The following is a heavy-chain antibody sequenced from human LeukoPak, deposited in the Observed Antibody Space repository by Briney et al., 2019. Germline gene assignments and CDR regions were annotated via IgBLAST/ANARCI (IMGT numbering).Heavy chain of an antibody. D-gene: IGHD3-22*01. CDR3: ARGLGTYDSSELTWPMISF. CDR2: MNPNSGNT. J-gene: IGHJ4*02. Sequence: ASVKVSCKASGYTFTSYDINWVRQATGQGLEWMGWMNPNSGNTGYAQKFQGRVTMTRNTSISTAYMELSSLRSEDTAVYYCARGLGTYDSSELTWPMISFWGQGTVVTVSS. V-gene: IGHV1-8*01. CDR1: GYTFTSYD.